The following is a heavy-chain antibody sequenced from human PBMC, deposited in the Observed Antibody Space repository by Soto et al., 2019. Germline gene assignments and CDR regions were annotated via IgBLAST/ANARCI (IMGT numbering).Heavy chain of an antibody. J-gene: IGHJ4*02. V-gene: IGHV3-9*01. D-gene: IGHD6-19*01. CDR3: AKDSSVALDY. CDR1: GFTFDDYA. Sequence: EVQLVESGGGLVQPGRSLRLSCAASGFTFDDYAMHWVRQAPGKGLEWVSGISWNSGSIGYADSVKGRFTISRDNAKNSLYLQMNSLRTEDTALYYCAKDSSVALDYWGQGTLVIVSS. CDR2: ISWNSGSI.